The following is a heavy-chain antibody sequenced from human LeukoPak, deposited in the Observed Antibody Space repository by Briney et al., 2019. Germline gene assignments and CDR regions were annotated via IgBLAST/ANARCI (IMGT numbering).Heavy chain of an antibody. CDR1: RGAISSSNYY. CDR3: ARDLVVRGVNYYYMDV. CDR2: IFYSGTT. J-gene: IGHJ6*03. V-gene: IGHV4-39*07. D-gene: IGHD3-10*01. Sequence: PSETLSLTCSVSRGAISSSNYYWGWIRQPPGKGLEWIGNIFYSGTTYYNPSLPSLKSRVSILVDTSKNQFSLKLSSVTAADTAVYYCARDLVVRGVNYYYMDVWGKGTTVTISS.